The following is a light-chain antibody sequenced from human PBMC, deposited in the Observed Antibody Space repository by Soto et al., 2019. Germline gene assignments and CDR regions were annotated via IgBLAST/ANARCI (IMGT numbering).Light chain of an antibody. CDR1: SSDVGGYNY. V-gene: IGLV2-14*01. CDR2: EVS. Sequence: QSALTQPASVSGSPGQSITISCTGTSSDVGGYNYVYWYQQHPGKAPKLMIYEVSNRPSGVSNRFSGSKSGNTASLTISGLQAEDETDYYCISYTSSSTRVFGTGTKLTVL. J-gene: IGLJ1*01. CDR3: ISYTSSSTRV.